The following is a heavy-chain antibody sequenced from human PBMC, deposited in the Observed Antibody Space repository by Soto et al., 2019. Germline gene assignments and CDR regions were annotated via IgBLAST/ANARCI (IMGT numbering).Heavy chain of an antibody. D-gene: IGHD5-12*01. CDR1: GGSISSGGYY. V-gene: IGHV4-31*03. CDR3: ARVKLEMATIS. J-gene: IGHJ4*02. Sequence: SETLSLTCTVSGGSISSGGYYWSWIRQHPGKGLEWIGYIYYSGSTYYKPSLKSRVTISVDTSKNQFSLKLSSVTAADTAVYYCARVKLEMATISWGQGTLVTVSS. CDR2: IYYSGST.